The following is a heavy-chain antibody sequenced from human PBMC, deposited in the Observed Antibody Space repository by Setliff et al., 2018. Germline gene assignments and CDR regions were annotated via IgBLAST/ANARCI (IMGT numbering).Heavy chain of an antibody. CDR3: ILIGSSADAFDI. Sequence: PGGSLRLSCAASGFTFRGFAMHWVRQASGKGLEWVGRIRSKADNYATAYAASVRGRFTISRDDSKNTAYLQMNSLKTEDTAVYYCILIGSSADAFDIWGQGTMVTVSS. V-gene: IGHV3-73*01. CDR1: GFTFRGFA. J-gene: IGHJ3*02. CDR2: IRSKADNYAT. D-gene: IGHD6-19*01.